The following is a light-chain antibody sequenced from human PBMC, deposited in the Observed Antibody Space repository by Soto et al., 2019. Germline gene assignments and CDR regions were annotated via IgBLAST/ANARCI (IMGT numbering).Light chain of an antibody. CDR3: QQRSNWPPVTHRPENPQTGPQRS. CDR2: DAS. CDR1: QDISNY. Sequence: TQSPCSLSASVGDRVTITCQASQDISNYLNWFLQKPGQAPRLLIYDASNRATGIPARFSGSGSGTDFTLTISSLEPEDFAVYYCQQRSNWPPVTHRPENPQTGPQRSFGQGTKVDIK. V-gene: IGKV3-11*01. J-gene: IGKJ1*01.